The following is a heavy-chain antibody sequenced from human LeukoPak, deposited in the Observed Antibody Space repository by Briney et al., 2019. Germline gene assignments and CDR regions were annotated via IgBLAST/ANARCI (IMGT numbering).Heavy chain of an antibody. V-gene: IGHV3-73*01. CDR2: IRSKANSYAT. CDR3: TRQYPYDSSGYYYPTFDY. D-gene: IGHD3-22*01. CDR1: GFTFSGSA. J-gene: IGHJ4*02. Sequence: GGSLRLSCAASGFTFSGSAMYWVRQASGKGLEWVGRIRSKANSYATAYAASVKGRFTISRDDSKNTAYLQMNSLKTEDTAVYYCTRQYPYDSSGYYYPTFDYWGQGTLVTVSS.